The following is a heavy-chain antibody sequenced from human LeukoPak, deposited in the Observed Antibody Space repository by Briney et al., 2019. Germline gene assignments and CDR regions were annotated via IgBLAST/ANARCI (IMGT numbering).Heavy chain of an antibody. Sequence: QTGGSLRLSCAASGVSFSTTWMHWVRQAPGKGLMWVSHVSSDGSRTYADSVKGRFTVSRDNNKDMVYLQMSSLRAEDTAVYYCATDGAYGLTHWGQGTLVTVSS. CDR1: GVSFSTTW. V-gene: IGHV3-74*01. D-gene: IGHD3-16*01. CDR3: ATDGAYGLTH. J-gene: IGHJ4*02. CDR2: VSSDGSR.